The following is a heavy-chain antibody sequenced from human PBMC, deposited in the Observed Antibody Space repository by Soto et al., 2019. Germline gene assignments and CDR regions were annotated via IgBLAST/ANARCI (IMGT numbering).Heavy chain of an antibody. J-gene: IGHJ6*02. CDR2: IIPIFGTA. CDR3: ARVRNYYDSSGPPPGGMDV. V-gene: IGHV1-69*01. CDR1: GGTFSSYA. D-gene: IGHD3-22*01. Sequence: QVQLVQSGAEVKKPGSSVKVSCKASGGTFSSYAISWVRQAPGQGLAWMGGIIPIFGTANYAQKFQGRVTITADESTSTAYMELSSLRSEDTAVYYCARVRNYYDSSGPPPGGMDVWGQGTTVTVSS.